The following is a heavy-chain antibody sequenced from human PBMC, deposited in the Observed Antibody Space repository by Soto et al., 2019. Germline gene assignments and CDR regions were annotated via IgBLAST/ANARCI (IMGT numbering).Heavy chain of an antibody. J-gene: IGHJ4*02. CDR1: GFTFSDYY. D-gene: IGHD1-1*01. CDR3: ATRTVQLERIDY. CDR2: ISSSGSTI. Sequence: GGSLRLSCAASGFTFSDYYMSWIRQAPGKGLEWVSYISSSGSTIYYADSVKGRFTISRDNAKNSLYLQMNSLRAEDTAVYYCATRTVQLERIDYWGQGTLVTVSS. V-gene: IGHV3-11*01.